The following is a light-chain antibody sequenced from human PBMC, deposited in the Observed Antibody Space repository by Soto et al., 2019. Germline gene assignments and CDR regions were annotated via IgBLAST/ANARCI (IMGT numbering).Light chain of an antibody. CDR2: AAS. CDR3: QKYNSAPPLWT. Sequence: DIQMTQSPSSLSASVGDRATITCRASQGISNYLAWYQQKPGKVPKLLIYAASTLQSGVPSRFSGSGSGTDFTLTISSLQPEDVATYYCQKYNSAPPLWTFGQGTKVEIK. CDR1: QGISNY. V-gene: IGKV1-27*01. J-gene: IGKJ1*01.